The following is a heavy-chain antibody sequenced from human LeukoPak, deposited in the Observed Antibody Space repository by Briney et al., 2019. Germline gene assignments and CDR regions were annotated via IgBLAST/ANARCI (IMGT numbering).Heavy chain of an antibody. V-gene: IGHV3-30*04. Sequence: GGSLRLSCAASGFTFRSYAMHWVRQAPGKGLEWVAVISSDGSNKYYADSVKGRFTISRDNSKNTLYLQMNSLRPEDTAVYYCARGLAYYYDSSAYFLDYWGQGTPVTVSS. CDR3: ARGLAYYYDSSAYFLDY. CDR1: GFTFRSYA. J-gene: IGHJ4*02. D-gene: IGHD3-22*01. CDR2: ISSDGSNK.